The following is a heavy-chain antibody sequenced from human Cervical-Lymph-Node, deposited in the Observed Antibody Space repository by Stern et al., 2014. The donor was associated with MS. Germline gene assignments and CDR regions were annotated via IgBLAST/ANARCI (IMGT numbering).Heavy chain of an antibody. CDR1: GYTFTNNW. CDR2: IYPDDSDI. Sequence: VQLLQSGAEVKKPGESLKISCKGSGYTFTNNWIAWVRQMPGKGLEWMGIIYPDDSDIRYSPSLQGQVTISADKSISPASLRWSSLKAADSALYYCASPPPRRKWDDPNYGMDVWGQGTTVTVSS. CDR3: ASPPPRRKWDDPNYGMDV. V-gene: IGHV5-51*03. D-gene: IGHD1-1*01. J-gene: IGHJ6*02.